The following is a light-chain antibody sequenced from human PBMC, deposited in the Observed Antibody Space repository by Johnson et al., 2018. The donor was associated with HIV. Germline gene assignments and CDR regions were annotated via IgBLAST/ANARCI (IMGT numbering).Light chain of an antibody. CDR2: ENN. CDR1: SSNIGINY. V-gene: IGLV1-51*02. J-gene: IGLJ1*01. CDR3: GTWDSSLSAFYV. Sequence: QSVLTQPPSVSAAPGQKVTISCSGSSSNIGINYVSWYQQLPGTAPKLLIYENNKRPSGIPDRLSGSKSGTSATLGITGLQTGDEADYYCGTWDSSLSAFYVFGTGTKVTVL.